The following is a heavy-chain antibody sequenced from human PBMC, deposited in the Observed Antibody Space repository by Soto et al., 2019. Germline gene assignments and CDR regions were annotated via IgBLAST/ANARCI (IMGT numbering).Heavy chain of an antibody. CDR3: ARQHYYDSSGYYTWN. Sequence: SETLSLTCSVSGGSIRSNIYYWGWIRQPPRKGLEWIATVHYSGSTYYTPSLKNRVTISADTSNNQFSLRLNSVTAAYTAFYYCARQHYYDSSGYYTWNWGQGTLVTVSS. V-gene: IGHV4-39*01. CDR2: VHYSGST. J-gene: IGHJ4*02. D-gene: IGHD3-22*01. CDR1: GGSIRSNIYY.